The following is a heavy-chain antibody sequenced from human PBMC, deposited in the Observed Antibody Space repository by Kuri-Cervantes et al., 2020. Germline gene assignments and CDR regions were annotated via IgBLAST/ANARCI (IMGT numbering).Heavy chain of an antibody. Sequence: GSLRLSCAVYGGSFSGYYWSWIRQPPGKGLEWIGEINHSGSTNYNPSLKSRVTISVDTSKNQFSLKLSSVTAADTAVYYCARHHLVVVPAAIPRYYGMDVWGQGTTVTVSS. V-gene: IGHV4-34*01. CDR3: ARHHLVVVPAAIPRYYGMDV. J-gene: IGHJ6*02. D-gene: IGHD2-2*02. CDR1: GGSFSGYY. CDR2: INHSGST.